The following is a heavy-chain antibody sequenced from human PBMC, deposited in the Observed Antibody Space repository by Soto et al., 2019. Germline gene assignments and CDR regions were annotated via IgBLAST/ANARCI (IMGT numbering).Heavy chain of an antibody. V-gene: IGHV1-69*06. CDR3: ARGVYGSGNYYTGPAAFDI. Sequence: QVQLEQSGAEVKKPGSSVKVSCKASGGTLSDHGVAWLRQAPGHGLEWMGGTIHVFNTAKYAPTFQGIVTVTADKFTNIAYMELSSLRSDDTAFYFCARGVYGSGNYYTGPAAFDIWGQGTMVIVSS. D-gene: IGHD3-10*01. CDR1: GGTLSDHG. J-gene: IGHJ3*02. CDR2: TIHVFNTA.